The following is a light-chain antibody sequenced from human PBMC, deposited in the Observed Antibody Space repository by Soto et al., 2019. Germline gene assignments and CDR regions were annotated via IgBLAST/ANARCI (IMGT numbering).Light chain of an antibody. CDR1: QNIRSY. CDR3: QQSYRTPKYT. Sequence: DIQMTQSPSSLSASVGDRVTITCRASQNIRSYLNWYQQKPGKAPKLLIHAASSLHTGVPPRFSGSGSGTDFTLIISSLQPEDFATYYCQQSYRTPKYTFGQGTKVDIK. J-gene: IGKJ2*01. V-gene: IGKV1-39*01. CDR2: AAS.